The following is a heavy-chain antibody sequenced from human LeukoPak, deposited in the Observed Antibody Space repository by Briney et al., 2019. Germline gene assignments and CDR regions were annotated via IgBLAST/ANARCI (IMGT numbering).Heavy chain of an antibody. CDR3: ARETAAAGQNFDY. CDR2: IYYRGST. Sequence: PSQTLPLTCTVSGVSINSGGYYWTWIRQHPGKGLEWVGYIYYRGSTYYNPSLKSRVTISVDTSENQFSLKLNSVTAADTAVYYCARETAAAGQNFDYWGQGTLVTVSS. CDR1: GVSINSGGYY. D-gene: IGHD6-13*01. J-gene: IGHJ4*02. V-gene: IGHV4-31*03.